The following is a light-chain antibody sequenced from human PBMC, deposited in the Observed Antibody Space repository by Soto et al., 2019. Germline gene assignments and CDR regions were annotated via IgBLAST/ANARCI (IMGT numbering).Light chain of an antibody. V-gene: IGLV1-40*01. J-gene: IGLJ3*02. CDR2: ATS. CDR1: RSNVGTAYE. CDR3: QSYDTTLGGWL. Sequence: QSVLTQPPSVSGAPGQRVTISCTGSRSNVGTAYEVHWYQQLPGTAPTLLIFATSNRASGVPARFSGSKSGTSASLAITGLQAEDEATYYCQSYDTTLGGWLFGGGTKLTVL.